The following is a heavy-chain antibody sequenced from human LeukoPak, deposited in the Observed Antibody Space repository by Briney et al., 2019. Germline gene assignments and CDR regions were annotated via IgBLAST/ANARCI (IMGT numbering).Heavy chain of an antibody. Sequence: SETLSLTCTVSGGSISSSSYYWGWIRQPPGKGLEWIGRIYYSGSTYYNPSLKSRVTISVDTSKSHFSLNLTSVTAADTATYYCARETSLAGFASGLGFNYWGQGILVTDSS. CDR2: IYYSGST. J-gene: IGHJ4*02. CDR3: ARETSLAGFASGLGFNY. D-gene: IGHD6-19*01. V-gene: IGHV4-39*07. CDR1: GGSISSSSYY.